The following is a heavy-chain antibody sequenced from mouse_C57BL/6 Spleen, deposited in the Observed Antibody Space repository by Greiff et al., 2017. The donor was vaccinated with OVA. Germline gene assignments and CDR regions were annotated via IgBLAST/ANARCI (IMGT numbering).Heavy chain of an antibody. CDR2: IDPSDSYT. Sequence: QVQLQQPGAELVMPGASLKLSCKASGYTFTSYWMHWVKQRPGQGLEWIGEIDPSDSYTNYNQKFKGKSTLTVDKSSSTAYMQLSSLTSEDSAVYYCARKGRDGYSWFAYWGQGTLVTVSA. D-gene: IGHD2-3*01. CDR3: ARKGRDGYSWFAY. J-gene: IGHJ3*01. V-gene: IGHV1-69*01. CDR1: GYTFTSYW.